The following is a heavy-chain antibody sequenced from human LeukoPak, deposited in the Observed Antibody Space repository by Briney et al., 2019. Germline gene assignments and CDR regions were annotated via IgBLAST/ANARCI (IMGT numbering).Heavy chain of an antibody. V-gene: IGHV1-8*01. CDR2: MNPNSGNT. Sequence: GASVKVSCKASGYTFTSYDINWVRQATGQGLEWMGWMNPNSGNTGYAQKLQGRVTMTTDTSTSTAYMELRSLRSDDTAVFYCAISGNYFRPFDYWGQGTLVSVSS. CDR1: GYTFTSYD. J-gene: IGHJ4*02. CDR3: AISGNYFRPFDY. D-gene: IGHD1-26*01.